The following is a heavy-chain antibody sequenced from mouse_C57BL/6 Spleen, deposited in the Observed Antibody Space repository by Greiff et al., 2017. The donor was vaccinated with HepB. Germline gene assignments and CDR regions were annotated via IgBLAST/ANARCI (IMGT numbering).Heavy chain of an antibody. CDR2: ISYDGSN. CDR1: GYSITSGYY. D-gene: IGHD1-1*01. CDR3: ARTFYYGSSWYFDV. Sequence: ESGPGLVKPSQSLSLTCSVTGYSITSGYYWNWIRQFPGNKLEWMGYISYDGSNNYNPSLNNRISITRDTSKNQFFLKLNSVTTEDTATYYCARTFYYGSSWYFDVWGTGTTVTVSS. J-gene: IGHJ1*03. V-gene: IGHV3-6*01.